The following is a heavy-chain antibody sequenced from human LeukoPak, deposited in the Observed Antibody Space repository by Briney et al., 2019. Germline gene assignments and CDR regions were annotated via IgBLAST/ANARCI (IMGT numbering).Heavy chain of an antibody. D-gene: IGHD2-2*01. CDR1: GYTFTGYY. CDR3: ARARGGIVVVPAPLDY. Sequence: ASVKVSCKASGYTFTGYYMHWVRQAPGQGLEWMGWINPNSGGTNYAQKFQGRVTMTRDTSISTAYMELSRLRSDDTAVYYCARARGGIVVVPAPLDYWGQGTLVTVSS. CDR2: INPNSGGT. V-gene: IGHV1-2*02. J-gene: IGHJ4*02.